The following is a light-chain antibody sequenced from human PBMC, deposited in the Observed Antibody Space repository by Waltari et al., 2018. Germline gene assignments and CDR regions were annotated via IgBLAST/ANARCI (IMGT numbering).Light chain of an antibody. V-gene: IGLV3-1*01. Sequence: SYELTQPPSLSVSPGQTATITCSGDHFGAKSACCDQQKPGQSPVLVIYLDTKRPSAIPERFSGSKSGNTATLTISGTQTMDEADYYCQAWDSSTYVFGTGTKVTVL. CDR2: LDT. CDR3: QAWDSSTYV. CDR1: HFGAKS. J-gene: IGLJ1*01.